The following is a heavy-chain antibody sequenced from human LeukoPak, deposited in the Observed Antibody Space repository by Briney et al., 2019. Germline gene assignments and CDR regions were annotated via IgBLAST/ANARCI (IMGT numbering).Heavy chain of an antibody. D-gene: IGHD4-17*01. Sequence: SETLSLTCSVSGGSIRSYYWSWIRQPPGKGLEWIGYIYYSGSTNYNSSIKSRVTISVDTSKNQFSLRLSSVTAADTAVYYCARHGSVTTPFDYWGQGTLVTVSS. V-gene: IGHV4-59*08. CDR1: GGSIRSYY. J-gene: IGHJ4*02. CDR3: ARHGSVTTPFDY. CDR2: IYYSGST.